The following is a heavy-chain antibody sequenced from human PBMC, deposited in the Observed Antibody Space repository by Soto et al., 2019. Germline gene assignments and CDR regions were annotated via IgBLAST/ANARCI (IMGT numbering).Heavy chain of an antibody. V-gene: IGHV4-31*03. CDR1: GYSISGGASF. J-gene: IGHJ5*02. D-gene: IGHD2-2*01. Sequence: TXETLSLTCTVSGYSISGGASFWSWIRQPPGKGLEWIANVYYSGSSYYNPSLKSRLTISVDTTKNQFSLQLKSMTAADTAVYYCAKLSCTSSTCYFPGWFDPWGQGTLVTVSS. CDR2: VYYSGSS. CDR3: AKLSCTSSTCYFPGWFDP.